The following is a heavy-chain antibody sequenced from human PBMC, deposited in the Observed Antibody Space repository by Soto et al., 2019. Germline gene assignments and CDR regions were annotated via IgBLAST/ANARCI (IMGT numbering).Heavy chain of an antibody. Sequence: EVQLLESGGGLVQPGGSLRLSCAASGFTFSDYAMSWVRQAPGKGLEWVSGISGSGGRTYYADPVQGRFTISRDNSKNTLYLQMSSLRVEDTAVDNCAICRGLLSLQRPTNWGQGTLVTVS. CDR1: GFTFSDYA. D-gene: IGHD2-2*01. CDR3: AICRGLLSLQRPTN. J-gene: IGHJ4*02. V-gene: IGHV3-23*01. CDR2: ISGSGGRT.